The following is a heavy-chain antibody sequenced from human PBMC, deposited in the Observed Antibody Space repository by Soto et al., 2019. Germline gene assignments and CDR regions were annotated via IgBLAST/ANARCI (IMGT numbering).Heavy chain of an antibody. CDR1: GGSFSGYY. CDR3: ARDQRPLGPPYYDVWSGQTYYYGMDV. Sequence: PSETLSLTCAVYGGSFSGYYWSWIRQPPGKGLEWIGEINHSGSTNYNPSLKSRVTISVDTSKNQFSLKLSSVTAADTAVYYCARDQRPLGPPYYDVWSGQTYYYGMDVWGQGTTVTVSS. D-gene: IGHD3-3*01. J-gene: IGHJ6*02. CDR2: INHSGST. V-gene: IGHV4-34*01.